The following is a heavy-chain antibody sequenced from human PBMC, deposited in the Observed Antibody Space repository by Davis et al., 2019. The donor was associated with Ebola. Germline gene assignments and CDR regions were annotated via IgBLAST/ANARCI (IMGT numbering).Heavy chain of an antibody. CDR2: IYYSGST. V-gene: IGHV4-59*08. CDR1: GGSISSYY. CDR3: AKGIAVSWELLGTFDY. J-gene: IGHJ4*02. Sequence: MPSETLSLTCTVSGGSISSYYWSWIRQPPGKGLEWIGYIYYSGSTNYNPSLKSRVTISVDTSKNQFSLKLSSVTAADTAVYYCAKGIAVSWELLGTFDYWGQGTLVTVSS. D-gene: IGHD1-26*01.